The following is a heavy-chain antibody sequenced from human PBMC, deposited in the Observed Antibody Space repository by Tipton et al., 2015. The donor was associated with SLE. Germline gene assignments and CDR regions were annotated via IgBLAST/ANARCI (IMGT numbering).Heavy chain of an antibody. D-gene: IGHD1-26*01. CDR1: GASVSSSVYS. CDR2: MFYTGSA. CDR3: ARVPIVGARYYYYYGMDV. Sequence: TLSLTCTVSGASVSSSVYSWGWIRQPPGKGLQWIGAMFYTGSAHYNPSLKGRVTISVDTSKNQFSLKVSSVTAADTAVYYCARVPIVGARYYYYYGMDVWGQGTTVTVSS. V-gene: IGHV4-39*07. J-gene: IGHJ6*02.